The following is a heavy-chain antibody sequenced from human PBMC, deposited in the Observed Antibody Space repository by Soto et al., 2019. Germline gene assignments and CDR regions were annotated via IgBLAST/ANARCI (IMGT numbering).Heavy chain of an antibody. V-gene: IGHV4-59*01. Sequence: SETLSLTCAVSVGSISSYYWSWVRQPPGKGLEWIGYIYYSGSTNYNPSLKSRVTISVDTSKNQFSLKLSSVTAADTAVYYCARYYYDSSGYYPETSWFDPWGQGTLVTVSS. J-gene: IGHJ5*02. CDR1: VGSISSYY. CDR3: ARYYYDSSGYYPETSWFDP. D-gene: IGHD3-22*01. CDR2: IYYSGST.